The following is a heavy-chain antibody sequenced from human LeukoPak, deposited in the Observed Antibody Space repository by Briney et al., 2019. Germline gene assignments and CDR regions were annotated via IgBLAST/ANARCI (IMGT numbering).Heavy chain of an antibody. J-gene: IGHJ3*02. CDR2: IIPIFGTA. CDR3: ARDRKRGDGCNWNKDAFDI. D-gene: IGHD5-24*01. V-gene: IGHV1-69*06. Sequence: GSSVKVSCKASGGTFSSYAISWVRQAPGQGLEWMGGIIPIFGTANYAQKFQGRVTITADKSPSTAYMELSSLRSEDTAVYYCARDRKRGDGCNWNKDAFDIWGQGTMVTVSS. CDR1: GGTFSSYA.